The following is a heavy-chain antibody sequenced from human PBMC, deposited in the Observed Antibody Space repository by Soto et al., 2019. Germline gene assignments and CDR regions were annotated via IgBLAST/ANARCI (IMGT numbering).Heavy chain of an antibody. J-gene: IGHJ5*02. CDR2: IYHSGNT. Sequence: SETLSLTFSVSGYSITNVYYWGWIRQPPGKGLEWIGSIYHSGNTYYNPSLKSRVTLSIDTSKNQFSLKLRSVTAADTAMYYCARVKLAGRGRFHAWGQRTPGTVSS. CDR1: GYSITNVYY. V-gene: IGHV4-38-2*02. CDR3: ARVKLAGRGRFHA. D-gene: IGHD3-3*02.